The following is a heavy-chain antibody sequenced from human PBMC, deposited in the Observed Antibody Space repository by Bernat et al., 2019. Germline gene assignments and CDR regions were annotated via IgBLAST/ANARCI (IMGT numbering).Heavy chain of an antibody. Sequence: EVQLVQSGAEVKKPGESLRISCKGSGYSFTSYWISWVRQMPGKGLEWMGRIDPSDSYTNYSPSFQGHVTISADKSISTAYLQWSSLKASDTAMYYCARPGSSGSYYNYYYGMDVWGQGTTVTVSS. V-gene: IGHV5-10-1*03. J-gene: IGHJ6*02. CDR2: IDPSDSYT. CDR3: ARPGSSGSYYNYYYGMDV. CDR1: GYSFTSYW. D-gene: IGHD3-10*01.